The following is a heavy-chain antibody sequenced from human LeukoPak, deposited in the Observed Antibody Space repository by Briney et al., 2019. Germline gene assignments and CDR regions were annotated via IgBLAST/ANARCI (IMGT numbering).Heavy chain of an antibody. CDR2: ISYDGSNK. Sequence: PGGSLRLSCAASGFTFSSYAMHGVRQAPCKGREGVAVISYDGSNKYYADSVKGRFTISRDNSKNTLYLQMNSLRTEDTAVYYCARSPCGGDCYADYWGQGTLVTVSS. D-gene: IGHD2-21*02. V-gene: IGHV3-30*01. CDR3: ARSPCGGDCYADY. J-gene: IGHJ4*02. CDR1: GFTFSSYA.